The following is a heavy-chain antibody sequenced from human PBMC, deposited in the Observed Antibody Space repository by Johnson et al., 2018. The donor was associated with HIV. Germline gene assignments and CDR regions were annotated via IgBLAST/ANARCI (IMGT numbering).Heavy chain of an antibody. CDR3: AKVRSRWTTFDDAFDI. J-gene: IGHJ3*02. CDR1: AFTFSSYA. V-gene: IGHV3-30*04. D-gene: IGHD4-11*01. CDR2: ISYDGSNK. Sequence: QVQLVESGGGVVQPGRSLRLSCAASAFTFSSYAMHWVRQAPGKGLEWVAVISYDGSNKDYADSVKGRVTISRDNSKNTLYLQMNSLRPEDTAVYYCAKVRSRWTTFDDAFDIWGQGTLVTVSS.